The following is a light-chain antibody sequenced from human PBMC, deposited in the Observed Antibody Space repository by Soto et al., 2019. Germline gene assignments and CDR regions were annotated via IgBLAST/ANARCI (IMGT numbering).Light chain of an antibody. Sequence: EIVLTQSPATLSLSPGERATLSCRASQSVNNYLAWYQKRPGQDPRILIYDASNRATGIPARFSGSGSGTDFNLTISRLETEDFAVYYCQHRNNRPFSFGPGTKVDIK. CDR3: QHRNNRPFS. CDR2: DAS. J-gene: IGKJ3*01. V-gene: IGKV3-11*01. CDR1: QSVNNY.